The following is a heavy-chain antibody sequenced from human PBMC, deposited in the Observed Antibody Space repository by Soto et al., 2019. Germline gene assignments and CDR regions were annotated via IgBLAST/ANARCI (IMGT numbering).Heavy chain of an antibody. V-gene: IGHV3-15*01. J-gene: IGHJ6*02. CDR3: TTAGVGATNNYYYGMDV. D-gene: IGHD1-26*01. Sequence: GGSLRLSCAASGFTFSNAWMSWVRQAPGKGLEWVGRIKSKTDGGTTDYAAPVKGRFTISRDDSKNTLYLQMNSLKTEDTAVYYCTTAGVGATNNYYYGMDVWGQGTTVTVSS. CDR1: GFTFSNAW. CDR2: IKSKTDGGTT.